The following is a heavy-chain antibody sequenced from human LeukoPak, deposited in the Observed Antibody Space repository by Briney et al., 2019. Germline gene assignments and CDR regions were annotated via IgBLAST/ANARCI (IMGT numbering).Heavy chain of an antibody. V-gene: IGHV3-15*01. D-gene: IGHD3-3*01. CDR1: GFTFSNAW. Sequence: GGSLRLSCAASGFTFSNAWMSWVRQAPGKGLEWVGRIKSKTDGGTTDYAAPVKGRFTISRDDSKNTLYLQMNSLKTEDTAVYFCTTDLAQDYDFWSGYYQPSAFDFWGQGTMVTVSS. CDR2: IKSKTDGGTT. CDR3: TTDLAQDYDFWSGYYQPSAFDF. J-gene: IGHJ3*01.